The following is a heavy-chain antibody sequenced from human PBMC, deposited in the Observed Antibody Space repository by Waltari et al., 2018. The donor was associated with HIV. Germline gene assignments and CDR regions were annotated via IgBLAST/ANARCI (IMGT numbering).Heavy chain of an antibody. J-gene: IGHJ5*02. CDR1: GGSMTSSSYY. CDR2: MSYSGST. CDR3: ARSFSGYSNYFDP. D-gene: IGHD4-4*01. V-gene: IGHV4-39*01. Sequence: QLQLPESGPGLVKSSETLSLPCTFSGGSMTSSSYYWGWIRQPPGKGLEWIGSMSYSGSTYHNPSLRSRLTISVDTSKNQFSLKLTSVTAADTAVYYCARSFSGYSNYFDPWGQGTLVTVSS.